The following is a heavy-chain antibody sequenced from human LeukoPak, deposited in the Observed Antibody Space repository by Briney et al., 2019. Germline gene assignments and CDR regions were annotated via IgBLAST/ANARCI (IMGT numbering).Heavy chain of an antibody. D-gene: IGHD3-16*02. CDR3: AREGDSRWGELSP. CDR2: IWYDGSEQ. Sequence: GGSLRLSCAASGFTFSTYAIHWVRQAPGRGLEWVAVIWYDGSEQYYADSVKGRFIISRDNSKSTSDLQMNSLRAEDTAVYYCAREGDSRWGELSPWGQGTLVTVSA. V-gene: IGHV3-33*01. J-gene: IGHJ1*01. CDR1: GFTFSTYA.